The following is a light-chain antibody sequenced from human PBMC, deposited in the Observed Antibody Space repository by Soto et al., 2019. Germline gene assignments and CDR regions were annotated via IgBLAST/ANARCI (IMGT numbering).Light chain of an antibody. Sequence: EIVMTQSPATLSVSPGERATLSCRASQSVSSNLAWYQQKPGQGPRLLIYGASTGATGIPERFSGSGSGTEFTLTISSLQSEDSAVYYCQQYNNWLPFTFGPGTKVDIK. CDR3: QQYNNWLPFT. CDR2: GAS. J-gene: IGKJ3*01. V-gene: IGKV3-15*01. CDR1: QSVSSN.